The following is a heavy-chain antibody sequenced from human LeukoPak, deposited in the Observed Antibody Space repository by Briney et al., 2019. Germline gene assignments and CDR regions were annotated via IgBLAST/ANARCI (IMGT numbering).Heavy chain of an antibody. J-gene: IGHJ5*02. CDR3: ARHGRSWFDP. V-gene: IGHV4-59*08. CDR1: GGTISSYY. Sequence: SETLSLTCTVSGGTISSYYWSWIRQPPGKGLEWIGYIYYSGSTNYNPSLKSRVTISVDPSKNQFSLKLSSVTAADTAVYYCARHGRSWFDPWGQGTLVTVSS. D-gene: IGHD1-26*01. CDR2: IYYSGST.